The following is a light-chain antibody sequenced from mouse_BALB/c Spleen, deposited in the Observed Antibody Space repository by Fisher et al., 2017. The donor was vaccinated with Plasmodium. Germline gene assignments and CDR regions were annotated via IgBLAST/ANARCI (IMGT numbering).Light chain of an antibody. CDR3: QHHYGTPLT. CDR2: RAN. CDR1: QDINSY. J-gene: IGKJ5*01. Sequence: DIVLTQTPSFMYASLGERVTITCKASQDINSYLTWFQQKPGKSPKTLIYRANRLVDGVPSRFSGSGSGTQFSLKINSLQPEDFGSYYCQHHYGTPLTFGAGTKLELK. V-gene: IGKV14-111*01.